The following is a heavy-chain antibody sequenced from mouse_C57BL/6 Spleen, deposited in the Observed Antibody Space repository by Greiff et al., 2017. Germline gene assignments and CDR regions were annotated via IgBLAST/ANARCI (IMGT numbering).Heavy chain of an antibody. J-gene: IGHJ2*01. Sequence: VNVVESGAELVRPGASVTLSCKASGYTFTDYEMHWVKQTPVHGLEWIGAIDPETGGTAYNQKFKGKAILTADKSSSTAYMELRSLTSEDSAVYYCTELGRGYWGQGTTLTVSS. CDR3: TELGRGY. CDR2: IDPETGGT. CDR1: GYTFTDYE. D-gene: IGHD4-1*01. V-gene: IGHV1-15*01.